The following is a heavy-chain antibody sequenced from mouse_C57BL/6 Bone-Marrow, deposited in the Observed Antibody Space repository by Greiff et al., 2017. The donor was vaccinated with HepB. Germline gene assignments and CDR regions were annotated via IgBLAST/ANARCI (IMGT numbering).Heavy chain of an antibody. CDR1: GFTFSDYY. J-gene: IGHJ1*03. V-gene: IGHV5-16*01. CDR2: INYDGSST. D-gene: IGHD2-12*01. Sequence: EVHLVESEGGLVQPGSSMKLSCTASGFTFSDYYMAWVRQVPEKGLEWVANINYDGSSTYYLDSLKSRFIISRDNAKNILYLQMSSLKSEDTATYYCARAHSPNWYFDVWGTGTTVTVSS. CDR3: ARAHSPNWYFDV.